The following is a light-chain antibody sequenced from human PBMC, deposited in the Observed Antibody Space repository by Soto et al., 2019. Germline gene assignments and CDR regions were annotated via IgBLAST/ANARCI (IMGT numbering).Light chain of an antibody. J-gene: IGLJ1*01. CDR2: EVS. CDR3: SSYSSSSTV. CDR1: SSDVGSYNY. Sequence: QPASVSGSPGQSITISCTGTSSDVGSYNYVSWYQQHPGKAPKLMIYEVSTRPSGVSSRFSGSKSGNTASLTISGLQAEDEADYYCSSYSSSSTVFGTGTKLTVL. V-gene: IGLV2-14*01.